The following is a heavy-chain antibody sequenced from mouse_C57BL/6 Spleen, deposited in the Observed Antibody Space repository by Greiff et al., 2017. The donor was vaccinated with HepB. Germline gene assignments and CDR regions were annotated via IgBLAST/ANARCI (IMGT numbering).Heavy chain of an antibody. CDR2: IDPSDSYT. Sequence: QVQLQQSGAELVMPGASVKLSCKASGYNFTSYWMHWVKQRPGQGLEWIGEIDPSDSYTNYNQKFKGKSTLTVDKSSSTAYMQLSSLTSEDSAVYYCARTGYYAMDYWGQGTSVTVSS. CDR3: ARTGYYAMDY. CDR1: GYNFTSYW. D-gene: IGHD4-1*01. V-gene: IGHV1-69*01. J-gene: IGHJ4*01.